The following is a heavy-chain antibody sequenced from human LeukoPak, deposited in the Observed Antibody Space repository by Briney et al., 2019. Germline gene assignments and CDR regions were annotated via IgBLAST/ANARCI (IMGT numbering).Heavy chain of an antibody. CDR2: IYYSGST. Sequence: PSETLSLTCTVSGGSITTASYYCGWIRQPPGKGLEWIGSIYYSGSTYYNPSLKSRVTISVDTSKNQFSLKLSSVTAADTAVYYCAHTVDYYSYYYMDVWGKGTTVTVSS. CDR3: AHTVDYYSYYYMDV. CDR1: GGSITTASYY. V-gene: IGHV4-39*07. J-gene: IGHJ6*03. D-gene: IGHD4-23*01.